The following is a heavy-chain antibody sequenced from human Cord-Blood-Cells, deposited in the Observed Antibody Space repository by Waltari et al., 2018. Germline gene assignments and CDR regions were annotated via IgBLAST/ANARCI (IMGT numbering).Heavy chain of an antibody. Sequence: QGQLQESGPGLVKPSETLSLTCTVSGGSISSSFWSWFRLPDGKEMDWIGRIYTSGSTNYHPTRKCRVTMPVDTAKKQFSLKLSSVTAADTAVYYCASYYSNYYYYRDVWGKGTTVTVSS. CDR1: GGSISSSF. CDR2: IYTSGST. D-gene: IGHD4-4*01. V-gene: IGHV4-4*07. J-gene: IGHJ6*03. CDR3: ASYYSNYYYYRDV.